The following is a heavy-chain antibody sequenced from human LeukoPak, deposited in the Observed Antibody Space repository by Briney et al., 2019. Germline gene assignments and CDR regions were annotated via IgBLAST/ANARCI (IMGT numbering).Heavy chain of an antibody. CDR3: AKAPYGELLPYDY. CDR1: GFTFSSYA. D-gene: IGHD1-26*01. J-gene: IGHJ4*02. CDR2: ISGSGGST. V-gene: IGHV3-23*01. Sequence: GGSLRLSCAASGFTFSSYAMSWVRQAPGKGLEWVSAISGSGGSTYYADSVKGRFTISRDNSKNTLYLQMNSLRAEDTAVYHCAKAPYGELLPYDYWGQGTLVTVSS.